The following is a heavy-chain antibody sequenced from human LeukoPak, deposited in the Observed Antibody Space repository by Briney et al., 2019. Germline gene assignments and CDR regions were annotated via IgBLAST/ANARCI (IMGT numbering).Heavy chain of an antibody. V-gene: IGHV3-23*01. D-gene: IGHD3-10*01. CDR3: ARYGSGSYFHYYYGMDV. J-gene: IGHJ6*02. CDR1: GFTFSSSA. CDR2: ISASGGST. Sequence: SGGSLRLSCAASGFTFSSSAMSWVRQVPGKGLEWVSGISASGGSTSYADSGRGRFTISRDNSKNTLYVQMNSLRAEDTAVYYCARYGSGSYFHYYYGMDVWGQGTTVTVSS.